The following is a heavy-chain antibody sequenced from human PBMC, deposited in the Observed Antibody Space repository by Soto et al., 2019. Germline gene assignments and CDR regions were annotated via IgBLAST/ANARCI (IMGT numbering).Heavy chain of an antibody. CDR2: IIPIFGTA. D-gene: IGHD6-6*01. J-gene: IGHJ3*02. V-gene: IGHV1-69*13. Sequence: SVKVSCKASGGTFSSYAISWVRQAPGQGLEWMGGIIPIFGTANYAQKFQGRVTITADESTSTAYMELSSLRSEDTAVYYCARVRGVAARPDRDAFDIWGQGTMVTVSS. CDR1: GGTFSSYA. CDR3: ARVRGVAARPDRDAFDI.